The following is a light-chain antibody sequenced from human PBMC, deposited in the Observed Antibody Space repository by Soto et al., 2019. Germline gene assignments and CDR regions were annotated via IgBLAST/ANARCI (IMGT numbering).Light chain of an antibody. CDR2: KAS. V-gene: IGKV1-5*03. J-gene: IGKJ1*01. CDR1: QSISVW. CDR3: QQYNSYSPP. Sequence: DIKMSQSPAALSASVGDRVTITCLASQSISVWLAWYQQKAGKAPNLLIYKASRLESGVPSRFSGSGSETEFTLTISGLQPGDSATYYCQQYNSYSPPFGQGAKVDI.